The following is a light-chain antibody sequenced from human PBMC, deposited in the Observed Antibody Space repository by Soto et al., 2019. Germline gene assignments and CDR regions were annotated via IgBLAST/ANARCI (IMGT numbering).Light chain of an antibody. CDR3: QQSYSSPPT. CDR1: QSISNH. V-gene: IGKV1-39*01. J-gene: IGKJ1*01. Sequence: DIQMTQSPSSLSASVEYRVRITCRASQSISNHLNWYQQKPGKAPKLLIFAASSLQSGVPSRFSGSRSGPDFTLTISSLQHEDFATYYCQQSYSSPPTFGQGTKVDIK. CDR2: AAS.